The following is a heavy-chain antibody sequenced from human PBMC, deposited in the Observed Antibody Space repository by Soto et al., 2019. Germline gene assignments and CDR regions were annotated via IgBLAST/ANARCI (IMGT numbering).Heavy chain of an antibody. Sequence: SETLSLTCAVSGYSISSGYYWGWIRQPPGKGLEWIGSIYHSGSTYYNPSLKSRVTISVDTSKNQFSLKLSSVTAADTAVYYCARDYEATSCCYYYYYGMDVWGQGTTVTVYS. J-gene: IGHJ6*02. CDR1: GYSISSGYY. CDR2: IYHSGST. CDR3: ARDYEATSCCYYYYYGMDV. D-gene: IGHD2-2*01. V-gene: IGHV4-38-2*02.